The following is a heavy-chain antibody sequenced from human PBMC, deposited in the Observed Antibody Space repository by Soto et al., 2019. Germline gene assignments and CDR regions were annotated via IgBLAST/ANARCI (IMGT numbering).Heavy chain of an antibody. CDR1: GFTFSSYA. J-gene: IGHJ4*02. Sequence: ESGGGLVQPGGSLRLSCAASGFTFSSYAMSWVRQAPGKGLEWVSAISGSGGSTYYADSVKGRFTISRDNSKNTLCLQMNSLRAEDTAVYYCANRGYSYGVGYWGQGTLVTVSS. D-gene: IGHD5-18*01. V-gene: IGHV3-23*01. CDR3: ANRGYSYGVGY. CDR2: ISGSGGST.